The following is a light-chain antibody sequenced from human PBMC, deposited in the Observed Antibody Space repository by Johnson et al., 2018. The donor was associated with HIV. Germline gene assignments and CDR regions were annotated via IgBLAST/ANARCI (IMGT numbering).Light chain of an antibody. V-gene: IGLV1-51*01. J-gene: IGLJ1*01. Sequence: QSVLTQPPSVSAAPRQKVTISCSGSSSNIGKNYVSWYQQLPGTAPKLLVFDNNKRPSGIPDRFSASKSGTSATLGITGLQPGDEADYYCGTWDSSLSAYVFGTGTKVTVL. CDR2: DNN. CDR3: GTWDSSLSAYV. CDR1: SSNIGKNY.